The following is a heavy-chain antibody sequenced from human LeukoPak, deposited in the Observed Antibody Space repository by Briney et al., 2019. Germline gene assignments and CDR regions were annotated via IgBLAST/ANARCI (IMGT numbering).Heavy chain of an antibody. CDR2: ISAYNGNT. V-gene: IGHV1-18*01. CDR3: ARDLTVAGIKDYYYYGMDV. CDR1: GYTFTSYG. D-gene: IGHD6-19*01. Sequence: ASVKVSCKAPGYTFTSYGISWVRQAPGQGLEWMGWISAYNGNTNYAQKLQGRVTMTTDTSTSTAYMELRSLRSDDTAVYYCARDLTVAGIKDYYYYGMDVWGQGTTVTVSS. J-gene: IGHJ6*02.